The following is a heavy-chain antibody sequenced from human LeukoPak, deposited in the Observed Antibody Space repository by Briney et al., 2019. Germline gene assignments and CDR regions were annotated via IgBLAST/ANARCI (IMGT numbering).Heavy chain of an antibody. V-gene: IGHV3-21*01. CDR3: ASRQCSNGVCPFQY. CDR2: ISSGGSSI. J-gene: IGHJ4*02. CDR1: ELTFSTYS. D-gene: IGHD2-8*01. Sequence: GGSLRLSCVASELTFSTYSMNWVRQAPGKGLEWVSSISSGGSSIYYANSVRGRFTISRDNAKNSLFLQMNSLSAEDTAVYYCASRQCSNGVCPFQYWGQGILVTVSS.